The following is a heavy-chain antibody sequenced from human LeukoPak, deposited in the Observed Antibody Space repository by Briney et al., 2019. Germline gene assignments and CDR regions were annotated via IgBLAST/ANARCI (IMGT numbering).Heavy chain of an antibody. D-gene: IGHD6-13*01. Sequence: GGSLRLSCAASGFTFSSYSMNRVRQAPGKGLEWVSSISSSSSYIYYADSVKGRFTISRDNAKNSLYLQMSSLRAEDTAVYYCARAVAAAGRSWWFDPWGQGTLVTVSS. CDR1: GFTFSSYS. J-gene: IGHJ5*02. CDR3: ARAVAAAGRSWWFDP. V-gene: IGHV3-21*01. CDR2: ISSSSSYI.